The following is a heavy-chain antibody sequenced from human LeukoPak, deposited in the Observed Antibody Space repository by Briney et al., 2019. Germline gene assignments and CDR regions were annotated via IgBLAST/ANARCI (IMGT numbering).Heavy chain of an antibody. D-gene: IGHD2/OR15-2a*01. CDR2: IWYDGSNK. CDR1: GFTFSSYG. J-gene: IGHJ4*02. V-gene: IGHV3-33*06. Sequence: GGSLRLSCAVSGFTFSSYGMHWVRQAPGKGLEWVAVIWYDGSNKYYADSVKGRFTISRDNSKNTLYLQMNSLRAEDTAVYYCAKTMGSGGATFYDFDYWGQGTLVTVSS. CDR3: AKTMGSGGATFYDFDY.